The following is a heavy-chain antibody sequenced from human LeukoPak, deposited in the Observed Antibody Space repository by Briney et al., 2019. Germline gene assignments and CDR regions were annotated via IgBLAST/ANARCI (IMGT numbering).Heavy chain of an antibody. Sequence: LSETLSLTCTVSGGSNSSYYWGWIRQPPGKGLEWIGYIYYSGSTNYNPSLKSRVTISVDTSKNQFSLKLSSVTAADTAVYYCARSAGVVNWFDPWGQGTLVTVSS. CDR1: GGSNSSYY. CDR2: IYYSGST. CDR3: ARSAGVVNWFDP. D-gene: IGHD2-8*01. V-gene: IGHV4-59*01. J-gene: IGHJ5*02.